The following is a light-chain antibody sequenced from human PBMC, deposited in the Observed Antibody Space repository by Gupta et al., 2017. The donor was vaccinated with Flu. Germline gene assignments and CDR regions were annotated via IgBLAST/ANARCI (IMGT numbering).Light chain of an antibody. CDR2: KAS. CDR3: QQYNSYWS. Sequence: VGERVTITCRASKSVGSHLTWYQQKPGKAPTMLIYKASTLENGVPSRFSASGSGTEFTLTISSLQPDDVATYYCQQYNSYWSFGQGTKVEIK. CDR1: KSVGSH. V-gene: IGKV1-5*03. J-gene: IGKJ1*01.